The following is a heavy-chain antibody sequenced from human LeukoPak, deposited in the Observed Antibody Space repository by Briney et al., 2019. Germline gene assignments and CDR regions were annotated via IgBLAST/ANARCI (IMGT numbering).Heavy chain of an antibody. J-gene: IGHJ6*02. CDR3: ARDRLDLSSPGYYYYGMDV. CDR2: INPNSGAT. CDR1: GYIFTGHY. Sequence: GASVKVSCKASGYIFTGHYLQWVRQAPGQGLERMGWINPNSGATQYAQRFQGRVTMTRETSISTAYMELRSLRSDDTSVYYCARDRLDLSSPGYYYYGMDVWGQGTTVTVSS. D-gene: IGHD3/OR15-3a*01. V-gene: IGHV1-2*02.